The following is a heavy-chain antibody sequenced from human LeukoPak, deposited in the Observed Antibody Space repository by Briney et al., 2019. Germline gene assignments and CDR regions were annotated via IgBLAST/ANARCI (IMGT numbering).Heavy chain of an antibody. Sequence: ASVTVSYKTSGYTFTNYYVHWVRQAPGQGLEWMGIIKPSGRGTTYAQKFQGRVTMTRDTPTSTAYMELSSLRSEDTAVYYCARQYSSGYFFFDYWGQGTLVAVSS. J-gene: IGHJ4*02. D-gene: IGHD6-25*01. CDR2: IKPSGRGT. CDR1: GYTFTNYY. V-gene: IGHV1-46*01. CDR3: ARQYSSGYFFFDY.